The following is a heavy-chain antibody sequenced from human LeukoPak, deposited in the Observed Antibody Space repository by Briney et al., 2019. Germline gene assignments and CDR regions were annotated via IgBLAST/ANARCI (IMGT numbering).Heavy chain of an antibody. J-gene: IGHJ4*02. D-gene: IGHD5-12*01. CDR2: INSDSSAI. V-gene: IGHV3-48*01. Sequence: GGSLRLSCVASGFTYSSYSMNWVRQAPGKGLDWISGINSDSSAIYYADSVKGRFTISRDNAKNSLYLQMNSLRAEDTAVYYCARSYTGYDLWGQGTLVTVSS. CDR1: GFTYSSYS. CDR3: ARSYTGYDL.